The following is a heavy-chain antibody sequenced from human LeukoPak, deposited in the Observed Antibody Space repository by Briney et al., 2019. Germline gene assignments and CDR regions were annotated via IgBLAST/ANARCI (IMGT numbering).Heavy chain of an antibody. CDR1: GFTFSDYY. CDR3: ARETRYSYFDY. D-gene: IGHD5-18*01. Sequence: GGSLRLSCAASGFTFSDYYVSWIRQAPGKGLEWVSYISSSGSTIYYADSVKGRFTISRDNAKNSLYLQMNSLRAEDTAVYYCARETRYSYFDYWGQGTLVTVSS. CDR2: ISSSGSTI. V-gene: IGHV3-11*04. J-gene: IGHJ4*02.